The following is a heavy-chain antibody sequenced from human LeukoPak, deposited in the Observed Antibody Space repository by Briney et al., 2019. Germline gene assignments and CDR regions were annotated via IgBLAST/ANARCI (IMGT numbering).Heavy chain of an antibody. J-gene: IGHJ5*02. CDR1: GYTFTSYG. D-gene: IGHD5-12*01. V-gene: IGHV1-69*13. Sequence: GASVKVSCKASGYTFTSYGISWVRQAPGQGLEWMGGIIPIFGTANYAQKFQGRVTITADESTSTAYMELSSLRSEDTAVYYCARDRYGYDWTTEKYNWFDPWGQGTLVTVSS. CDR2: IIPIFGTA. CDR3: ARDRYGYDWTTEKYNWFDP.